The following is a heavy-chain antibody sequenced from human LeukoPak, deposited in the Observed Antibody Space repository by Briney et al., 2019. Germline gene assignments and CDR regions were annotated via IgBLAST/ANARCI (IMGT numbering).Heavy chain of an antibody. Sequence: GGSLRLSCAASGFTFNSYWMHWVRQGPGKGLVWVSRIKSDGSSTSYADPVKGRFTISRDNAKNTLYLQMNSLRAEDTAVYYRAKGGYCSGGSCYAVGPTDLYFDYWGQGTLVTVSS. D-gene: IGHD2-15*01. J-gene: IGHJ4*02. CDR3: AKGGYCSGGSCYAVGPTDLYFDY. CDR2: IKSDGSST. V-gene: IGHV3-74*01. CDR1: GFTFNSYW.